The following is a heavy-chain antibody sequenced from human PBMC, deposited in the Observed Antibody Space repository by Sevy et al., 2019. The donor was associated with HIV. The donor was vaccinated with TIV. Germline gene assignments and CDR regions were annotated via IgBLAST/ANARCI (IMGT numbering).Heavy chain of an antibody. Sequence: SQTLSLTCAISGDSVSRSDAAWNWIRQSPSRGLEWLGRTYYRSKFYNDYASSVQSRLTIYADTSKNQLSLRLNSVTPCDTAVYYCARGGRCSGVTCYHLDLWGQGSLVTVSS. J-gene: IGHJ5*02. D-gene: IGHD2-15*01. CDR1: GDSVSRSDAA. V-gene: IGHV6-1*01. CDR2: TYYRSKFYN. CDR3: ARGGRCSGVTCYHLDL.